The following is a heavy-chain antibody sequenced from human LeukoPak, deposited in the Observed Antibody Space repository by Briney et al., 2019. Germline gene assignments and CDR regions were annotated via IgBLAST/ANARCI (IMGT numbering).Heavy chain of an antibody. V-gene: IGHV3-21*01. CDR2: ISSSSSYI. CDR3: ARDGAAADY. J-gene: IGHJ4*02. CDR1: GFTLSTYA. Sequence: GGSLRLSCTASGFTLSTYAMNWVRQAPGKGLEWVSSISSSSSYIYYADSVKGRFTISRDNAKNSLYLPMNSLRAEDTAVYYCARDGAAADYWGQGTLVTVSS. D-gene: IGHD6-13*01.